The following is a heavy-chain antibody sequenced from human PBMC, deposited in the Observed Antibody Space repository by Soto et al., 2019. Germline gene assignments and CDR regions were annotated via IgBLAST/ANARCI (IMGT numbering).Heavy chain of an antibody. CDR2: INSDGSTT. D-gene: IGHD5-12*01. CDR3: AGGVATLLA. V-gene: IGHV3-74*01. Sequence: EVQLVESGGGLVQPGGSLRLSCAASGFTFSTYWMHWVRQVPGKGLVWVSRINSDGSTTSYADSVKGRFTISRDNAKNTLFLQMNSLRAEDAAVYYCAGGVATLLAWGQGTLVTVSS. CDR1: GFTFSTYW. J-gene: IGHJ5*02.